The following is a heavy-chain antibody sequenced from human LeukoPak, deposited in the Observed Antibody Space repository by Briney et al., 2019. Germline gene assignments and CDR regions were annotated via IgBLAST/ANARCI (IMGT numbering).Heavy chain of an antibody. D-gene: IGHD3-10*01. CDR3: ARADRVSHYYGSGSYFY. Sequence: ASVKVSCKASGYTFTSYDINWVRQATGQGLEWMGWMNPNSGNTGYAQKFQGRVTMTRNTSISTAYMELSSLRSEDTAVYYCARADRVSHYYGSGSYFYWGQGTLVTVSS. V-gene: IGHV1-8*01. CDR2: MNPNSGNT. J-gene: IGHJ4*02. CDR1: GYTFTSYD.